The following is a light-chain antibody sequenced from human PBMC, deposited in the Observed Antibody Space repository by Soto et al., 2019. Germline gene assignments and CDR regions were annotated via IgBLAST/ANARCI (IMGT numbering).Light chain of an antibody. V-gene: IGKV1-5*03. CDR3: QHYNSYSEA. CDR1: QTVSSW. Sequence: DIQMTQSPSTLSGSVVDRVAITCRASQTVSSWLAWYQQKPGKAPKLLIYKASTRKSGVPSRFSGSGSGTEFTLTISSLQPDDFATYYCQHYNSYSEAFGQGTKVDI. CDR2: KAS. J-gene: IGKJ1*01.